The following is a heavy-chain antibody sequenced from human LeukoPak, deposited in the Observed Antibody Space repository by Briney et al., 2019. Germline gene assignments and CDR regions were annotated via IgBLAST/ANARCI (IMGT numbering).Heavy chain of an antibody. V-gene: IGHV4-61*02. CDR1: GGSISSGSYY. CDR3: ARIVPFYWYFDL. Sequence: SSQTLSLTCTVSGGSISSGSYYWSWIRQPAGKRLEWIGRIYTRGSTNYNPSLKSRVTISVDTSKNQFSLKLSSVTAADTAVYYCARIVPFYWYFDLWGRGTLVTVSS. CDR2: IYTRGST. D-gene: IGHD3-22*01. J-gene: IGHJ2*01.